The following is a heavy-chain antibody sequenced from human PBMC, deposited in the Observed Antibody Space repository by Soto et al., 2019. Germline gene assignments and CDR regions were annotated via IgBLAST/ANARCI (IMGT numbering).Heavy chain of an antibody. D-gene: IGHD3-10*01. CDR2: IYNSGYT. V-gene: IGHV4-59*08. CDR1: GGSISSYY. J-gene: IGHJ6*02. Sequence: SETMSLTCTVSGGSISSYYWSWIRQPPGKGLEWIGYIYNSGYTNYNPSLKSRVMLSVDTSKSQCSLELTSVIAADAAVYYCTTQGFGVLHGLVDVWGQGTTVTVSS. CDR3: TTQGFGVLHGLVDV.